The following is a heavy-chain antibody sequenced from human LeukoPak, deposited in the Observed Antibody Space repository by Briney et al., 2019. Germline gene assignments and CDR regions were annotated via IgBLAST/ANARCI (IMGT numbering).Heavy chain of an antibody. CDR2: INPNSGGT. V-gene: IGHV1-2*02. CDR3: ARDGRVAARPDYYYGMDV. CDR1: GYTFTGYY. D-gene: IGHD6-6*01. J-gene: IGHJ6*02. Sequence: ASVKVSCKASGYTFTGYYMHWVRRAPGQGLEWMGWINPNSGGTNYAQKFQGRVTMTRDTPISTAYMELSRLRSDDTAVYYCARDGRVAARPDYYYGMDVWGQGTTVTVSS.